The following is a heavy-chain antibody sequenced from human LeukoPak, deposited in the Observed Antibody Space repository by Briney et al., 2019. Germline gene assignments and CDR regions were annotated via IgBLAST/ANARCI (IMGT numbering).Heavy chain of an antibody. V-gene: IGHV3-74*01. CDR3: ARSLQRAFDY. J-gene: IGHJ4*02. CDR2: IKSDGRIT. CDR1: GFTFSSYW. Sequence: PGGSLRLSCTASGFTFSSYWMHWVRQAPGKGLVWVSRIKSDGRITSYADSVKGRFTISIDNAKNTLYLQMNSLRAEDTAVYYCARSLQRAFDYWGQGTLVTVSS. D-gene: IGHD6-25*01.